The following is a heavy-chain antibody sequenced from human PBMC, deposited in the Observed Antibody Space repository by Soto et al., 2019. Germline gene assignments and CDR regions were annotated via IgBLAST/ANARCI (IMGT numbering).Heavy chain of an antibody. D-gene: IGHD3-22*01. Sequence: EVQLLESGGDLVQPGGSLRLSCAASGFIFSSYGMSWVRQAPGKGLEWVSAMTGSGGVTYYADSVKGRFTISRDNSKNTLYRQMNSLRADDTAVYYCAKRGGTSGYYPWDYWGQGILVTVSS. J-gene: IGHJ4*02. CDR2: MTGSGGVT. CDR1: GFIFSSYG. V-gene: IGHV3-23*01. CDR3: AKRGGTSGYYPWDY.